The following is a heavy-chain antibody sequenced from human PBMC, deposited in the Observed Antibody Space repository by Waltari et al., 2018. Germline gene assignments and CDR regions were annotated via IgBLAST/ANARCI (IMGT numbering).Heavy chain of an antibody. V-gene: IGHV3-23*04. CDR2: ISGSGGST. CDR3: AGLGGGDYLGDAFDI. Sequence: EVQLVESGGGLVQPGGSLRLSCAASGFPFSSYAMSWVRQAPGKGLEWVSAISGSGGSTYYADSVKGRFTISIDNSKNTLYLQMNSLRAEDTAVYYCAGLGGGDYLGDAFDIWGQGTMVTVSS. J-gene: IGHJ3*02. CDR1: GFPFSSYA. D-gene: IGHD4-17*01.